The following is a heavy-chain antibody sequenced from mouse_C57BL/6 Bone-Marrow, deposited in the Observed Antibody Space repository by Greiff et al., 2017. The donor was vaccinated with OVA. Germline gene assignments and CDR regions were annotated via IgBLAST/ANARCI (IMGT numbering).Heavy chain of an antibody. CDR1: GYTFTSYW. Sequence: QVQLQQSGAELVKPGASVKMSCKASGYTFTSYWITWVKQRPGQGLEWIGDIYPGSGSTNYNEKFKSKATLTVDTSSSTAYMQLSSLTSEDSAVYYCARPYGYDNYYAMDYWGQGTSVTVSS. CDR2: IYPGSGST. CDR3: ARPYGYDNYYAMDY. J-gene: IGHJ4*01. V-gene: IGHV1-55*01. D-gene: IGHD2-2*01.